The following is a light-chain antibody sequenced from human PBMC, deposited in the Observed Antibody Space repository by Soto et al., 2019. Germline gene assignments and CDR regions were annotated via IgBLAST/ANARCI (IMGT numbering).Light chain of an antibody. Sequence: EIVLTQSPGTLSLSPGERATLSCRASQSVRSSYLAWYQQKPGQAPRLLIYGASSRATGIPDRFSGSGSGTDFTLTISRLDPEDFAVFYCQQYGSTPLMFTFGQGTKLEIK. CDR1: QSVRSSY. V-gene: IGKV3-20*01. CDR2: GAS. CDR3: QQYGSTPLMFT. J-gene: IGKJ2*01.